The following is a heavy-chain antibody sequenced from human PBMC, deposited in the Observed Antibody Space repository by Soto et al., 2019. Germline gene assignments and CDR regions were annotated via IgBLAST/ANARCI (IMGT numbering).Heavy chain of an antibody. D-gene: IGHD1-1*01. V-gene: IGHV1-2*02. CDR2: IKSNSGGT. J-gene: IGHJ6*02. CDR3: AREDYNWNYYYYYGMDV. CDR1: RNSFIDYY. Sequence: QVELVQSGAEVRKPGASVKVSCKASRNSFIDYYIHWVRQAPGQGLEWMGWIKSNSGGTKYAQRFQGRVTMTRDTSISTIYMELSRLKSDDTAVYYCAREDYNWNYYYYYGMDVWGQGTTVIVSS.